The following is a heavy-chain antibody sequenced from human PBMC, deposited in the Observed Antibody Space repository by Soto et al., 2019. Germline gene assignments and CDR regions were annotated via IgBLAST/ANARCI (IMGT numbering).Heavy chain of an antibody. CDR1: GDSFSSYF. D-gene: IGHD6-25*01. V-gene: IGHV4-59*01. J-gene: IGHJ5*02. CDR3: ARTLQVASAGWFDP. CDR2: VYYSGST. Sequence: QVQLQQSGPGLVKPSETLSLTCTVSGDSFSSYFWTWIRQPPGKGLEWIGYVYYSGSTNYNPSLKSRVTISIDTSKNQCSLKLSSVTAADTAVYYCARTLQVASAGWFDPWGQGTLVTVSS.